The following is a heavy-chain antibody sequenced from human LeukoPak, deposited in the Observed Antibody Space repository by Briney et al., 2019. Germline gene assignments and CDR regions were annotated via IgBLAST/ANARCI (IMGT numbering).Heavy chain of an antibody. D-gene: IGHD4-11*01. CDR2: SYDSGDT. V-gene: IGHV4-39*01. J-gene: IGHJ6*03. CDR1: GSSINSTRYY. CDR3: ATGSMTTRYYYYFHMDV. Sequence: SETLSLTCTVSGSSINSTRYYWGWLRQPPGRGLEWIGSSYDSGDTHYNPSLRSRVTISVDTSNIQFSLRMHSMTAADTSFYYCATGSMTTRYYYYFHMDVWGPGTTVTVPS.